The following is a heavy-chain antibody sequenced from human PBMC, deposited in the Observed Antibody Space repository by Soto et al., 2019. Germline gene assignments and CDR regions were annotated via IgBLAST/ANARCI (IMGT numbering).Heavy chain of an antibody. CDR1: GFTFSSYA. Sequence: PGGSLRLSCAASGFTFSSYAMSWVRQAPGKGLEWVSAISGSGGSTYYADSVKGRSTISRDNSKNTLYLQMNSLRAEDTAVYYCAKDTPNYYDSSGYGMDVWGQGTTVTVSS. D-gene: IGHD3-22*01. CDR3: AKDTPNYYDSSGYGMDV. V-gene: IGHV3-23*01. CDR2: ISGSGGST. J-gene: IGHJ6*02.